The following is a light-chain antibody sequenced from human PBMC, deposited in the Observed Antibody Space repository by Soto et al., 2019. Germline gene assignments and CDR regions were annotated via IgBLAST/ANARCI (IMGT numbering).Light chain of an antibody. CDR2: DAS. Sequence: EIVLTQSTATLSLSPGERATLSCRASQSVRSYLAWYQQKPGQAPRLLIYDASNRATGIPARFSGSGSGTDFTLTISSLEPEDVAVYYCQQRSDWPPLTFVGGSKVEIK. CDR1: QSVRSY. CDR3: QQRSDWPPLT. J-gene: IGKJ4*01. V-gene: IGKV3-11*01.